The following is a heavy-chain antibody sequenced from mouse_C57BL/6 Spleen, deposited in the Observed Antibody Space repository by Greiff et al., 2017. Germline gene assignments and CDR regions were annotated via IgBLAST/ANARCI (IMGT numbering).Heavy chain of an antibody. Sequence: VQLQQPGAELVKPGASVKLSCKASGYTFTSYWMHWVKQRPGQGLEWIGKIYPNSGSTNYNEKFKSKATMTVDKSSSTAYMQLSSLTSEDSAVYSCARAKGHFDYWGQGTTLTVSS. CDR1: GYTFTSYW. CDR3: ARAKGHFDY. V-gene: IGHV1-64*01. CDR2: IYPNSGST. J-gene: IGHJ2*01.